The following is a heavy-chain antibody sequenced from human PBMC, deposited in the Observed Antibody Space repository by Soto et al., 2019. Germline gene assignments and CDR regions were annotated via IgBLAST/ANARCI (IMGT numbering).Heavy chain of an antibody. V-gene: IGHV1-2*02. D-gene: IGHD3-3*01. CDR3: ARGGISIFEVAES. CDR1: GYTFTGYF. J-gene: IGHJ6*02. Sequence: QVQLVQSGAEVKKPGASVKVSCKASGYTFTGYFMHWVRQAPGQGLEWMGWINPNSGGTNCAQRFQGRVTMTRDTSISTAYMELRRLRSDDTAVYYCARGGISIFEVAESWGQGTSVTVSS. CDR2: INPNSGGT.